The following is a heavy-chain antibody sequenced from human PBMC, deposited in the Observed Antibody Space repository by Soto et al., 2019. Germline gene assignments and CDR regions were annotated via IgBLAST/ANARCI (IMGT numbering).Heavy chain of an antibody. V-gene: IGHV3-48*01. CDR1: GFTFSNHV. D-gene: IGHD4-17*01. CDR2: INRDYNT. J-gene: IGHJ4*02. CDR3: VNGDYY. Sequence: EEQLVESGGGLVQPGGSLRLSCAASGFTFSNHVMNWVRQAPGRGLEWVSSINRDYNTYYADSVRGRFTISRDNAKDSLYLQMNSLGADDTAVYYCVNGDYYVGQGTLVPVSS.